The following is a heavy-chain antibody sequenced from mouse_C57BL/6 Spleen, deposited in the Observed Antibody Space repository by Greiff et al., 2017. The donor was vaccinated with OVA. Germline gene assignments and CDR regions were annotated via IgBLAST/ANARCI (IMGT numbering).Heavy chain of an antibody. CDR2: IYPGDGDT. D-gene: IGHD2-10*01. V-gene: IGHV1-82*01. J-gene: IGHJ3*01. CDR3: ASTYWYCSAY. CDR1: GYAFSSSW. Sequence: VQLQQSGPELVKPGASVKISCKASGYAFSSSWMNWVKQRPGKGLEWIGRIYPGDGDTNYNGKFKGKATLTADKSSSTAYMQLSSLTSEDSAVYFCASTYWYCSAYWGQGTLVTVSA.